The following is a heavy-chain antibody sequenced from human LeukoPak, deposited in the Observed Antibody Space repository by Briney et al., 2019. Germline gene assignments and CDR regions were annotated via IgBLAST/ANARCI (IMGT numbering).Heavy chain of an antibody. CDR1: GFNFRAYW. Sequence: PGGFLRLSCTASGFNFRAYWMSWARQAPGKGLEWVSAISSSGGSTYYADSVKGRFTISRDNSKNTLYLQMNSLRAEDTAVYYCALRYCSGGSCFDPWGQGTLVTVSS. CDR2: ISSSGGST. J-gene: IGHJ5*02. CDR3: ALRYCSGGSCFDP. D-gene: IGHD2-15*01. V-gene: IGHV3-23*01.